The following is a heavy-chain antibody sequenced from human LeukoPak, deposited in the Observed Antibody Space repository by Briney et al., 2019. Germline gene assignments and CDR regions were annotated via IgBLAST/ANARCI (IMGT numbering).Heavy chain of an antibody. CDR3: ARGLTPDAFDI. CDR1: GGSISSYY. V-gene: IGHV4-38-2*02. Sequence: SETLSLTCTVSGGSISSYYWGWIRQPPAKRLEWIGSIYHSGRTHYNPSLKSRVTISGDTSKNQFSLKLSSVTAAETAVYYCARGLTPDAFDIWGQGTMVTVSS. J-gene: IGHJ3*02. CDR2: IYHSGRT.